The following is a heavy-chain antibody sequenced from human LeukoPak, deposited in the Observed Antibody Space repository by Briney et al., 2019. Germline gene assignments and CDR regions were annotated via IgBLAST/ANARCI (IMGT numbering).Heavy chain of an antibody. Sequence: DSVRGRFTISRDNAKNSLYLQMNSLRAEDTAVYYCAKDRKSSGWAEYFQHWGQGTLVTVSS. CDR3: AKDRKSSGWAEYFQH. D-gene: IGHD6-19*01. V-gene: IGHV3-21*04. J-gene: IGHJ1*01.